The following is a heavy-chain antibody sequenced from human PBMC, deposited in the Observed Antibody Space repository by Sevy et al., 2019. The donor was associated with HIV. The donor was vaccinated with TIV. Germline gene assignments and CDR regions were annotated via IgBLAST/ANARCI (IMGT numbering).Heavy chain of an antibody. J-gene: IGHJ1*01. CDR3: ATILPAGVPAEYFQH. CDR1: GLTFSSYW. Sequence: GGSLRLSCAASGLTFSSYWMTWVRQAPGKGLEWVANINQGGSQENYVDSVKGRFPISRDNAKNSLYLQINSLRAEETAVYYCATILPAGVPAEYFQHWGQGTLVTVSS. V-gene: IGHV3-7*01. CDR2: INQGGSQE. D-gene: IGHD2-2*01.